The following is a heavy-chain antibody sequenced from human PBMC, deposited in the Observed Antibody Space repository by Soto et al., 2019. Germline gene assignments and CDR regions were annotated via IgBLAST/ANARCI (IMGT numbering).Heavy chain of an antibody. CDR1: GFTFSDYY. CDR2: ISSSSSYT. Sequence: QVQLVESGGGLVKPGGSLRLSCAASGFTFSDYYMSWLRQAPGKGLEWVSYISSSSSYTNYADSVRGRFTISRDNAKSSLYLQMNGLRAEDTAVYYCATGQYYYDSSAYYYSWGQGTLVTVSS. V-gene: IGHV3-11*05. J-gene: IGHJ4*02. CDR3: ATGQYYYDSSAYYYS. D-gene: IGHD3-22*01.